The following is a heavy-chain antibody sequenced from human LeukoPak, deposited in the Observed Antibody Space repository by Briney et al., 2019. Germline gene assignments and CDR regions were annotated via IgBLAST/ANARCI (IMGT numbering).Heavy chain of an antibody. D-gene: IGHD3-22*01. J-gene: IGHJ4*02. CDR1: GFTFSGYS. V-gene: IGHV3-21*01. CDR3: AREVSEGFDF. Sequence: GGSLRLSCTASGFTFSGYSMNWIRQAPGKGLEWVSSFGTRSTSIYHAGSVKGRFAISRDNAKNSLYLQMNSLRAEDTALYYCAREVSEGFDFWGQGTLVTVAS. CDR2: FGTRSTSI.